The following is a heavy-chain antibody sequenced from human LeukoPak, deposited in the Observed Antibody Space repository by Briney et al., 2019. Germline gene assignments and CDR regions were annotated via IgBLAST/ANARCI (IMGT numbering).Heavy chain of an antibody. V-gene: IGHV3-7*03. CDR1: GFTFSRYW. Sequence: GGSLRLSCAASGFTFSRYWMSWVRQAPGKGLEWVANIKQDGSEKYYVDSVKGRFTISRDNAKNSMYLQMNSLRAEDTAVYYCAREDRLTGEVDYWGQGTLVTVSS. D-gene: IGHD1-20*01. CDR2: IKQDGSEK. J-gene: IGHJ4*02. CDR3: AREDRLTGEVDY.